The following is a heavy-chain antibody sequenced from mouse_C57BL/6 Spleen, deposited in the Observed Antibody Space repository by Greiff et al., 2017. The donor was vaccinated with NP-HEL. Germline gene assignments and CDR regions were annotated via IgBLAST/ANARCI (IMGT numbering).Heavy chain of an antibody. J-gene: IGHJ4*01. CDR2: IDPSDSYT. Sequence: VQLQQPGAELVMPGASVKLSCKASGYTFTSYWMHWVKQRPGQGLEWIGEIDPSDSYTNYNQKFKGKSTLTVDKSSSTAYMQLSSLTSEDSAVYYCARRPYYYGSNGGAMDYWGQGTSVTVSS. CDR1: GYTFTSYW. CDR3: ARRPYYYGSNGGAMDY. V-gene: IGHV1-69*01. D-gene: IGHD1-1*01.